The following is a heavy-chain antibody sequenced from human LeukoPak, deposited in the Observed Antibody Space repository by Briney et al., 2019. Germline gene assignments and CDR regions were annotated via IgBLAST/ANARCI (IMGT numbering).Heavy chain of an antibody. Sequence: ASVKVSCKASGYTFTSYYIHWVRQAPGQGLEWAGIINPSGGSPTYAQQFQGRVTMTRDTSTSTVYMELNSLRSEDTAVYYCARGLGSGSYYGSWGQGTLVTVSS. CDR1: GYTFTSYY. CDR2: INPSGGSP. V-gene: IGHV1-46*01. CDR3: ARGLGSGSYYGS. D-gene: IGHD3-10*01. J-gene: IGHJ5*02.